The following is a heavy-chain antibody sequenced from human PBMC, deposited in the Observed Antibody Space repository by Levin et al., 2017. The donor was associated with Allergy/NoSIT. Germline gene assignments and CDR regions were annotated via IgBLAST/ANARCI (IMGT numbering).Heavy chain of an antibody. V-gene: IGHV3-48*03. CDR3: ARQLGNFWSGYNYFDY. CDR2: ISSTGSTI. J-gene: IGHJ4*02. Sequence: GGSLRLSCAASGFTFSSYEMNWVRRAPGKGLEWVSYISSTGSTIYSADSVKGRFTISRANAKNSLYLHLNSLRAEDTAVYYCARQLGNFWSGYNYFDYWGQGTLVTVSS. CDR1: GFTFSSYE. D-gene: IGHD3-3*01.